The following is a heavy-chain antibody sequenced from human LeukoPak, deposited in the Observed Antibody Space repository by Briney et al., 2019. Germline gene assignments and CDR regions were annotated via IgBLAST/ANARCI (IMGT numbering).Heavy chain of an antibody. CDR3: ADAYGN. J-gene: IGHJ4*02. V-gene: IGHV4-30-4*08. Sequence: SETLSLTCTVSGGSVSSDSYYWGWIRQPPGQGLEWIGYIFNSGTTYYIPSLRSRVIISLDTSKNQFSLKMSSVTAADTAVYFCADAYGNWGQGTLVTVSS. CDR2: IFNSGTT. CDR1: GGSVSSDSYY. D-gene: IGHD3-16*01.